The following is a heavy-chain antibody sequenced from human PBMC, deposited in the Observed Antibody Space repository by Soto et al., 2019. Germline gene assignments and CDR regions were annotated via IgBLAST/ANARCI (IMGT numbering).Heavy chain of an antibody. Sequence: SVKVSCKASGGTFSSYAISWVRQAPGQGLEWMGGIIPIFGTANYAQKFQGRVTITADESTSTAYMELSSLRSEDTAVYYCARXRSGEQPVLAYYYGMDVWGQGTTVTVSS. J-gene: IGHJ6*02. CDR1: GGTFSSYA. CDR2: IIPIFGTA. D-gene: IGHD1-26*01. V-gene: IGHV1-69*13. CDR3: ARXRSGEQPVLAYYYGMDV.